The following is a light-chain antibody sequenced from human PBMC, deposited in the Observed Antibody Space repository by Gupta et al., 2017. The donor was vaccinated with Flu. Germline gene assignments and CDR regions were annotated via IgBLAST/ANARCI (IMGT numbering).Light chain of an antibody. J-gene: IGKJ4*01. CDR2: WAS. Sequence: IVMTHPPHSLALPLGAGAPIHCKSSQSVLYSSNNKNYLAWYQQKPGHAPKLLIYWASTLETGVPERFNGSGSGTDFTLTISSLQAEDVAVYYCQQYYTNPLTFGGGTKVEIK. V-gene: IGKV4-1*01. CDR3: QQYYTNPLT. CDR1: QSVLYSSNNKNY.